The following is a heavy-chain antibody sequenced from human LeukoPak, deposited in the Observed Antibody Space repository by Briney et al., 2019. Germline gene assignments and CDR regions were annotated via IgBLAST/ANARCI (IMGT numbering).Heavy chain of an antibody. CDR3: ARGGYYGSGNDFRFDP. D-gene: IGHD3-10*01. CDR1: GFTFSSYS. Sequence: TGGSLRLSCAASGFTFSSYSMNWVRQAPGKGLEWVSSISSSSSYIYYADSVKGRFTISRDNAKNSLYLQMNSLRAEDTAVYYCARGGYYGSGNDFRFDPWGQGTLVTVSS. CDR2: ISSSSSYI. J-gene: IGHJ5*02. V-gene: IGHV3-21*01.